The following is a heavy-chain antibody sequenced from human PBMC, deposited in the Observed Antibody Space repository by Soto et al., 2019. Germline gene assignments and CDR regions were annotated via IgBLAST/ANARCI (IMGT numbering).Heavy chain of an antibody. J-gene: IGHJ3*02. D-gene: IGHD2-15*01. CDR3: VRDDIGEPNGFDI. CDR2: ILHDGSET. Sequence: QEQLVQSGGGVVEPGTSLRISCTPSGFTFSSYGMHWVRQAPGKGLEWVAVILHDGSETYHADSVKGRFTISRDNSRNTLDLQMDSLRVEDTGVYYCVRDDIGEPNGFDIWGQGTMVTVSS. CDR1: GFTFSSYG. V-gene: IGHV3-33*01.